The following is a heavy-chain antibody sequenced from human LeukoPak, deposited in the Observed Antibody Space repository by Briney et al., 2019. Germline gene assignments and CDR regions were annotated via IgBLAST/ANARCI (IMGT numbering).Heavy chain of an antibody. Sequence: SETLSLTCTVSGGSISSSSYYWGWIRQPPGKGLEWIGSIYYSGSTYYNPSLKSRVTISVDTSKNEFSLALRFVTAADTAVYYCAKSILRYYYNASGYYPYYFGYWGQGMLVTVSS. V-gene: IGHV4-39*07. D-gene: IGHD3-22*01. CDR3: AKSILRYYYNASGYYPYYFGY. J-gene: IGHJ4*02. CDR1: GGSISSSSYY. CDR2: IYYSGST.